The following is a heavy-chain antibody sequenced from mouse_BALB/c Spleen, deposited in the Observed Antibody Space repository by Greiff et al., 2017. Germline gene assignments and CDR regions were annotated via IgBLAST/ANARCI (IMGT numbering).Heavy chain of an antibody. D-gene: IGHD2-14*01. Sequence: QVQLQQSGAELVRPGTSVKVSCKASGYAFTNYLIEWVKQRPGQGLEWIGVINPGSGGTNYNEKFKGKATLTADKSSSTAYMQLSSLTSDDSAVYFCARDYRYTWFAYWGQGTLVTVSA. CDR1: GYAFTNYL. J-gene: IGHJ3*01. V-gene: IGHV1-54*01. CDR2: INPGSGGT. CDR3: ARDYRYTWFAY.